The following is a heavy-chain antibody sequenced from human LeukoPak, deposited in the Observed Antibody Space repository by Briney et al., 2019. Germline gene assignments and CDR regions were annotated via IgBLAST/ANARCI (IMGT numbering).Heavy chain of an antibody. CDR1: GGSISSRSYY. J-gene: IGHJ4*02. CDR3: ARRGLGAAGFFDY. D-gene: IGHD6-13*01. CDR2: INYSGST. V-gene: IGHV4-39*01. Sequence: SATLSLTCTVSGGSISSRSYYWGWIRQPPGKGLEWIGSINYSGSTYYNPSLKSRVTISVDTSKNQFSLNMSSVTAADTAVYYCARRGLGAAGFFDYWGQGTLVTVSS.